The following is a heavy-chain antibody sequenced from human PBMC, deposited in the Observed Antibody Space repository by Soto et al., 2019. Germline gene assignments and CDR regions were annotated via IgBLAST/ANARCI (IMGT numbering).Heavy chain of an antibody. V-gene: IGHV1-69*13. Sequence: SVKVSCKASGGTFSSYAISWVRQAPGQGLEWMGGIIPIFGTANYAQKFQGRVTITADESTSTAYMELSSLRSEDTAVYYCARDLGQQLVLSWFDPWGQGSLVTVSS. J-gene: IGHJ5*02. CDR2: IIPIFGTA. CDR1: GGTFSSYA. D-gene: IGHD6-13*01. CDR3: ARDLGQQLVLSWFDP.